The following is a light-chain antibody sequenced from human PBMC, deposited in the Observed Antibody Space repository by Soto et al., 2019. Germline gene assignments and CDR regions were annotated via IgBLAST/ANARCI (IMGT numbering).Light chain of an antibody. CDR3: AAWVVSLLV. CDR2: SDN. J-gene: IGLJ2*01. Sequence: QSVLTQPPSASGTPGQRVTISCSGSSSNIGTNTFIWYQQLPGAAPKLLIYSDNKRPSGVADRFSGSKSGTSASLAISGLQSEDEADYYCAAWVVSLLVFGGGTKLTVL. CDR1: SSNIGTNT. V-gene: IGLV1-44*01.